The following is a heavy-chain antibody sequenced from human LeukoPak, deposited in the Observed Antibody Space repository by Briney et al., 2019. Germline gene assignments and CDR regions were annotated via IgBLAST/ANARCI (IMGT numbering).Heavy chain of an antibody. Sequence: SETLSLTCAVYGWSCSGYYWSWIRQPPGKGLEWIGEINHSGSTNYNPSLKSRVTISVDTSKNQFSLKLSSVTAAATAVYYCARGYGGTSGWYYWGQGTLVTVSS. CDR3: ARGYGGTSGWYY. D-gene: IGHD4-23*01. CDR1: GWSCSGYY. J-gene: IGHJ4*02. CDR2: INHSGST. V-gene: IGHV4-34*01.